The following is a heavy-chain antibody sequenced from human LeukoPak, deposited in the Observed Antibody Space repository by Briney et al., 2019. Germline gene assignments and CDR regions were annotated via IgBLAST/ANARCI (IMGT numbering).Heavy chain of an antibody. J-gene: IGHJ4*02. V-gene: IGHV4-39*07. D-gene: IGHD6-13*01. CDR1: GGSISSSGYY. Sequence: SETLSLTCTVSGGSISSSGYYWSWIRQPPGKGLEWIGEINHSGSTNYNPSLKSRVTISVDTSKNQFSLKLSSVTAADTAVYYCARAPPSRYLGYWGQGTLVTVSS. CDR3: ARAPPSRYLGY. CDR2: INHSGST.